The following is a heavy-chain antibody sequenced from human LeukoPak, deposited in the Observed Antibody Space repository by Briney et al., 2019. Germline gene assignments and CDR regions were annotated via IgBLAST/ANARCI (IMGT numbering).Heavy chain of an antibody. CDR1: GGSISSYY. J-gene: IGHJ4*02. V-gene: IGHV4-59*01. CDR3: ARDNYYYGSGSAYDY. D-gene: IGHD3-10*01. CDR2: IYYSGST. Sequence: PSETLSLTCTVSGGSISSYYWSWIRQPPGKGLEWIGYIYYSGSTNYNPSLKSRVTISVDTSKNQFSLKLSSVTAADTAVYYCARDNYYYGSGSAYDYWGQGTLVTVSS.